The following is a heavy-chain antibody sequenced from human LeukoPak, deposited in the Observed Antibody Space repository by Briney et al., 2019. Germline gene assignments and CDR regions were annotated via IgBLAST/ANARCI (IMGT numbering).Heavy chain of an antibody. D-gene: IGHD3-22*01. J-gene: IGHJ4*02. CDR1: GFTFSSYG. V-gene: IGHV3-23*01. CDR3: AKGGDLNTYYYDSSGYYFGY. CDR2: ISGSGGST. Sequence: PGGSLRLSCAASGFTFSSYGMHWVRQAPGKGLEWVSAISGSGGSTYYADSVKGRFTISRDNSKNTLYLQMNSLRAEDTAVYYCAKGGDLNTYYYDSSGYYFGYWGQGTLVTVSS.